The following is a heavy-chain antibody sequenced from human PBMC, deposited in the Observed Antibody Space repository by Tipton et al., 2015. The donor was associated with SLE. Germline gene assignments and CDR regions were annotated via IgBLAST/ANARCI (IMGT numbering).Heavy chain of an antibody. CDR3: ARVGGSVDWNFDL. CDR2: IYHSGSTNSGST. V-gene: IGHV4-59*08. CDR1: GGSIRSYY. J-gene: IGHJ2*01. D-gene: IGHD1-26*01. Sequence: TLSLTCTVSGGSIRSYYWSWIRQTPEKGLEWIASIYHSGSTNSGSTKYNPSLESRVSTSLDTSKNQISLKLTSVNDADTAVYHCARVGGSVDWNFDLWGRGALISVSS.